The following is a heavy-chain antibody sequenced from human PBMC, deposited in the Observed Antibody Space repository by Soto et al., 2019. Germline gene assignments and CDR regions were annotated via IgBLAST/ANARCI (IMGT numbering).Heavy chain of an antibody. J-gene: IGHJ4*02. CDR1: GGTFSSYT. Sequence: QVQLVHSGAEVKKPGSSVKVSCKASGGTFSSYTISWVRQAPGQGLEWMGRIIPILGIANYAQKFQGRVTITADKSTSTAYMQLSSLRSEDTAVYYCARVPTGYSYYFDYWGQGTLVTVSS. CDR3: ARVPTGYSYYFDY. D-gene: IGHD3-9*01. V-gene: IGHV1-69*02. CDR2: IIPILGIA.